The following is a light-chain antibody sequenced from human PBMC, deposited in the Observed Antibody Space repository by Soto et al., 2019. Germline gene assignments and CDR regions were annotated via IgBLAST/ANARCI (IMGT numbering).Light chain of an antibody. CDR3: QQYGPT. CDR2: GAS. J-gene: IGKJ1*01. V-gene: IGKV3-20*01. CDR1: QSVSSSY. Sequence: EIVLPQSPGTLSLSPGERATLSCRASQSVSSSYLAWYQQKPGQAPRLLIYGASSRATGIPDRFSGSGSGTDFTLTISRLEPEDFAVYYCQQYGPTFGQGTKVDIK.